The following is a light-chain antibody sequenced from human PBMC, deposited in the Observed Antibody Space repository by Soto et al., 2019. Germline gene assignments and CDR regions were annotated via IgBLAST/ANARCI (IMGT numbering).Light chain of an antibody. J-gene: IGKJ1*01. V-gene: IGKV1D-8*03. CDR2: AAS. Sequence: VIWMTQSPSLLSASTGDRVTISCRLSQGISSYLACYQQNPGKAPELLIYAASTLQSGVPSRFSGSGSGTDLTLTITSLQYEDFETYYCHQYYSIPWTLCQGTTVDIK. CDR3: HQYYSIPWT. CDR1: QGISSY.